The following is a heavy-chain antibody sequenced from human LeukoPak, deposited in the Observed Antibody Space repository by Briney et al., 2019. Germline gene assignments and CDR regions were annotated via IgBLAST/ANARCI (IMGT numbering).Heavy chain of an antibody. CDR2: FYYSGST. CDR1: GGSISSSNYY. D-gene: IGHD3-22*01. V-gene: IGHV4-39*01. CDR3: ARPPVLYDSSGYGMDV. Sequence: KTSETLSLTCTVSGGSISSSNYYWGWIRQPPGKGLEWIGSFYYSGSTYYNPSLKSRVTISVDTSKNQFSLELSSVTAADTAVYYCARPPVLYDSSGYGMDVWGQGTTVTVSS. J-gene: IGHJ6*02.